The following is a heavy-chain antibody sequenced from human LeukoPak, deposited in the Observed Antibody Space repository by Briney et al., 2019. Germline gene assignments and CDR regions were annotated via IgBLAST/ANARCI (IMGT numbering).Heavy chain of an antibody. Sequence: ASVKVSCKASGYTFTSYAMNWVRQAPGQGLEWMGWINTNTGNPTYAQGFTGRFVFSLDTSVSTAYLQISSLKAEDTAVYYCATSYCSGGSCYSGNFDYWGQGTLVTVSS. CDR1: GYTFTSYA. J-gene: IGHJ4*02. CDR2: INTNTGNP. CDR3: ATSYCSGGSCYSGNFDY. V-gene: IGHV7-4-1*02. D-gene: IGHD2-15*01.